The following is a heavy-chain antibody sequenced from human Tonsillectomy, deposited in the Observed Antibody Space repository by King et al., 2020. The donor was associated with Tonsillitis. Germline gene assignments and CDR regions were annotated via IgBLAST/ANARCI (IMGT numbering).Heavy chain of an antibody. J-gene: IGHJ4*02. CDR2: ISWNSGSI. V-gene: IGHV3-9*01. CDR3: AKAGDRTPDYCDY. Sequence: VQLVESGGGLVQPGRSLRLSCAASGFTFDDYGMHWVRQAPGKGLEWVSRISWNSGSIAYADSVKGRFTISRENAKNSLYLQMNSLRAEDTALYYCAKAGDRTPDYCDYWGQGNLVTVSS. D-gene: IGHD1-14*01. CDR1: GFTFDDYG.